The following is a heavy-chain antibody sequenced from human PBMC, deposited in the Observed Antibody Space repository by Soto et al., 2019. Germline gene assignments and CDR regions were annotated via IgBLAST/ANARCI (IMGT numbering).Heavy chain of an antibody. Sequence: GALFLACTLSGCSIIINDLASIRPPPGKGLEWIGYVYNSGSTNYNPSLKSRVTISEDTSKSQFSLKVNSMTAADTAVYYCARYRREAVAGYTLDNWGQG. D-gene: IGHD6-13*01. CDR1: GCSIIIND. CDR2: VYNSGST. J-gene: IGHJ4*02. V-gene: IGHV4-59*01. CDR3: ARYRREAVAGYTLDN.